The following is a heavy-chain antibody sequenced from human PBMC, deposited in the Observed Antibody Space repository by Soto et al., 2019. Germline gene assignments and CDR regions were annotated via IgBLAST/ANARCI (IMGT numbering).Heavy chain of an antibody. CDR3: AGEGLGDFCFDH. CDR1: GYTFTSYG. V-gene: IGHV1-18*01. J-gene: IGHJ4*02. Sequence: ASVKVSCKASGYTFTSYGISWVRQANGQGLEWMGWISAYNDNTNYAQKLQGRVTMTTETSTSTAYMELRSLRSDDTTIYYCAGEGLGDFCFDHRGQGTLVTVS. D-gene: IGHD3-16*01. CDR2: ISAYNDNT.